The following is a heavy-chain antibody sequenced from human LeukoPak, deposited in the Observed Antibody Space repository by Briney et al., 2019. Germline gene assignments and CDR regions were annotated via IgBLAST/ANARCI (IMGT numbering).Heavy chain of an antibody. CDR1: GFTFSSYW. CDR2: IKQDGSEK. V-gene: IGHV3-7*01. D-gene: IGHD5-24*01. CDR3: ARVEMATIGLGFDY. J-gene: IGHJ4*02. Sequence: GGSLRLPCAASGFTFSSYWMSWVRQAPGQGLEWVANIKQDGSEKYYVDSVKGRFTISRDNAKNSLYLQMNSLRAEDTAVYYCARVEMATIGLGFDYWGQGTLVTVSS.